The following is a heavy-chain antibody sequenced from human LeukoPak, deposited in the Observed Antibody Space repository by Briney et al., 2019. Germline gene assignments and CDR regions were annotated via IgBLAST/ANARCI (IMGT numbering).Heavy chain of an antibody. Sequence: ASVKVSCKASGYTFSSNYMHWVRQAPGQGLEWMGIINPSGGSTTHAQKFQGRVTMTRDTSTNTVYMELSSLRSEDTAVYYCARDHGGGGLRGFDYWGQGTLVTVSS. V-gene: IGHV1-46*01. J-gene: IGHJ4*02. CDR3: ARDHGGGGLRGFDY. CDR1: GYTFSSNY. D-gene: IGHD2-21*01. CDR2: INPSGGST.